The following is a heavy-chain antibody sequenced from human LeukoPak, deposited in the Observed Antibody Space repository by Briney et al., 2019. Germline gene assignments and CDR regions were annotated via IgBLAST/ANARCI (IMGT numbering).Heavy chain of an antibody. D-gene: IGHD4-17*01. V-gene: IGHV3-21*01. J-gene: IGHJ4*02. CDR2: ISSSSSYI. CDR1: GFTFSSYS. Sequence: GGSLRLSCAASGFTFSSYSMNWVRQAPGKGLEWVSSISSSSSYIYYADSVKGRFTISRDNAKNSLYLQMNSLRAEDTAVYYCARGIDYGDYAGDYWGQGTLVTVSS. CDR3: ARGIDYGDYAGDY.